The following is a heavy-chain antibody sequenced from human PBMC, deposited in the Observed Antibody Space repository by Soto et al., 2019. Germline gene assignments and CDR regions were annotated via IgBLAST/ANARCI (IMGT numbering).Heavy chain of an antibody. CDR2: IIPIFGTA. Sequence: QVQLVQSGAEVKKPGSSVKVSCKASGGTFSSYAISWVRQAPGQGLEWMGGIIPIFGTANYAQKFQGRVTITAEKSTSTAYMELSSLRSEDTAVYYCARGYYDSSGYYGDYYYYGMDVWGQGTTVTVSS. CDR1: GGTFSSYA. J-gene: IGHJ6*02. V-gene: IGHV1-69*06. D-gene: IGHD3-22*01. CDR3: ARGYYDSSGYYGDYYYYGMDV.